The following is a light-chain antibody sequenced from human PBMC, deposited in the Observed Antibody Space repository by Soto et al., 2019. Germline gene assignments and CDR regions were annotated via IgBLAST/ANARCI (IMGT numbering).Light chain of an antibody. V-gene: IGKV3-11*01. CDR3: PQRSNWPIT. Sequence: EILMTQSPATLSVSPGERLTLSCRASQNVQNHVSWFLETPGQAPRILMYDAIIRDAGIPARFICSGAGPECTRTISSLEPEDVEVDSCPQRSNWPITFGQGTRLEIK. J-gene: IGKJ5*01. CDR2: DAI. CDR1: QNVQNH.